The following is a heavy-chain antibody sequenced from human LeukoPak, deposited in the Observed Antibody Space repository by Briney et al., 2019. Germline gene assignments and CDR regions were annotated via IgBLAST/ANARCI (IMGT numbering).Heavy chain of an antibody. D-gene: IGHD1-26*01. CDR3: ARVGRDLGVDY. Sequence: GGSLRLSCAASGFTFSSYSMNWVRQAPGKGLEWVSSISSSSSYIYYADSVKGRFTISRDNAKSSLYLQMNSLRAEDTAVYYCARVGRDLGVDYWGQGTLVTVSS. CDR1: GFTFSSYS. V-gene: IGHV3-21*01. CDR2: ISSSSSYI. J-gene: IGHJ4*02.